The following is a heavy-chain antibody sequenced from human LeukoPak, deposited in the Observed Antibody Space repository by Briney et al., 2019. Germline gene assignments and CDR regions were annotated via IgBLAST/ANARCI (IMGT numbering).Heavy chain of an antibody. CDR2: IYYSGTT. D-gene: IGHD3-22*01. J-gene: IGHJ3*02. CDR1: GGSISSSSYF. CDR3: ARNNYYDSSGYYYGAFDI. Sequence: SETLSLTCTVSGGSISSSSYFWGWIRQPPGKGLEWIGSIYYSGTTYYNPSLKGRVTISVDTSNNQFSLKVSSVTAADTAVYYCARNNYYDSSGYYYGAFDIWGQGTMVTVSS. V-gene: IGHV4-39*01.